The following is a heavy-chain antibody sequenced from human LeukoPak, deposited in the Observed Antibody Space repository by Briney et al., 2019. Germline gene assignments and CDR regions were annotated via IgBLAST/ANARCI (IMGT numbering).Heavy chain of an antibody. V-gene: IGHV1-2*02. CDR2: INPKSGGT. D-gene: IGHD2-2*01. CDR1: GYTFTGYY. J-gene: IGHJ4*02. Sequence: ASVKVSCKASGYTFTGYYMHWVRQAPGQGLERMGRINPKSGGTTYEQKFQGRVTMTRDTSTSTAYMELSRLRSDDTAVYYCARGGEVCSSSSCYRGHDYWGQGTLVTVSS. CDR3: ARGGEVCSSSSCYRGHDY.